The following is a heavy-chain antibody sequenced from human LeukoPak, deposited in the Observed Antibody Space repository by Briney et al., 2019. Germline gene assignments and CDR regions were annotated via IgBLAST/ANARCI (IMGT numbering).Heavy chain of an antibody. D-gene: IGHD3-16*01. J-gene: IGHJ4*02. CDR2: SNSDGSSA. CDR1: GFTFSSYW. Sequence: GGSLRLSCAASGFTFSSYWMHWVRQAPGKGLVWVSRSNSDGSSAAYADSVKGRFTISRDNAKNTLYLQMNSLRAEDTAVYYCATDGGGYDLRYWGQGTLVTVSS. CDR3: ATDGGGYDLRY. V-gene: IGHV3-74*01.